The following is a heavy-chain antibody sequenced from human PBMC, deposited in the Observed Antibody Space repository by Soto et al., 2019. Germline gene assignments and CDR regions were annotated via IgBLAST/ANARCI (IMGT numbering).Heavy chain of an antibody. CDR1: GYTFTSYD. Sequence: WASVKVSCKASGYTFTSYDINWVRQATGQGLEWMGWKNHNSGNTGYAQKFQSRVTMTRNTSISTAYMELSSVRAEDTAVYYCARGVRYGMDVWGQGTTVTVSS. CDR2: KNHNSGNT. V-gene: IGHV1-8*01. CDR3: ARGVRYGMDV. J-gene: IGHJ6*02.